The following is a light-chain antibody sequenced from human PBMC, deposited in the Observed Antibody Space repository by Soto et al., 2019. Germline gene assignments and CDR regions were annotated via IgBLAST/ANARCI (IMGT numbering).Light chain of an antibody. CDR1: QRVSSGY. Sequence: IVVTQSPCTLYLSTGERATXXXXXSQRVSSGYLAWYQQRPGQAPRLLIYGASTXXTGIPARFSGSGSGTEFTLTISSLQSEDFAVYYCQQYNNWPSTFGQGTKVDIK. CDR2: GAS. V-gene: IGKV3D-15*01. J-gene: IGKJ1*01. CDR3: QQYNNWPST.